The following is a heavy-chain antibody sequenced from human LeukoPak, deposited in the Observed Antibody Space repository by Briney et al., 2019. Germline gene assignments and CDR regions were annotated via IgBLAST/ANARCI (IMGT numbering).Heavy chain of an antibody. CDR3: ARAPGGYDTSGYYDC. J-gene: IGHJ4*02. CDR1: GFSFSSYA. CDR2: ISYDGSNK. V-gene: IGHV3-30*04. D-gene: IGHD3-22*01. Sequence: PGGSLRLSCAASGFSFSSYAMHWVRQAPGKGLEWGAVISYDGSNKYYTDSVKGRFTISRDNSKNTLYLQMNSLRAEDTAVYYCARAPGGYDTSGYYDCWGQGTLVTVSS.